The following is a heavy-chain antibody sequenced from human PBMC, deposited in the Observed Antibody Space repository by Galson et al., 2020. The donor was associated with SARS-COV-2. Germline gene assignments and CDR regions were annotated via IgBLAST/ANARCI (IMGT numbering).Heavy chain of an antibody. CDR3: EADILTGYKTFDY. J-gene: IGHJ4*02. D-gene: IGHD3-9*01. Sequence: GESLRLSGAASGFTFSSYGIHWVRQAPDNGLEWEAVIWNDGRKKYYADSVKGRFTIARDNSKNTMYLQRNSLRAEDTAVYYCEADILTGYKTFDYWGQGTLVTVSS. CDR1: GFTFSSYG. CDR2: IWNDGRKK. V-gene: IGHV3-33*01.